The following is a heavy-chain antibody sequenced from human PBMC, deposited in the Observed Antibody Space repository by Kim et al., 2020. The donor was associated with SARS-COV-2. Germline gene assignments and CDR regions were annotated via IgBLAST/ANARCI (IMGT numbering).Heavy chain of an antibody. Sequence: GGSLRLSCAASGFTFSSYSMNWVRQAPGKGLEWVSSISSSSSYIYYADSVKGRFTISRDNAKNSLYLQMNSLRAEDTAVYYCARDELLYGVASYFDYWGQGTLVTVSS. CDR3: ARDELLYGVASYFDY. V-gene: IGHV3-21*01. J-gene: IGHJ4*02. D-gene: IGHD1-26*01. CDR2: ISSSSSYI. CDR1: GFTFSSYS.